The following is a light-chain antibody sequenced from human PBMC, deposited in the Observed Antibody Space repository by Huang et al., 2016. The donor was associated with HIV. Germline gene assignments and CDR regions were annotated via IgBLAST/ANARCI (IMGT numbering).Light chain of an antibody. V-gene: IGKV3-15*01. CDR2: DTC. CDR3: QQYSDGYT. Sequence: ETVMTQSPVTLSVSPGERDTLSSRASKSVSSNLAWYQRRHGQAPRLLSYDTCTRATGIPARFSGSGSGTEFTLTISGLQSEDFAVYYCQQYSDGYTFGQGTKVDVK. J-gene: IGKJ2*01. CDR1: KSVSSN.